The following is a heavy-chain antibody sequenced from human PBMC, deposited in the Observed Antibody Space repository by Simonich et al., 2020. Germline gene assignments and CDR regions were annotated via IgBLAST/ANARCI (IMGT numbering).Heavy chain of an antibody. J-gene: IGHJ4*02. D-gene: IGHD2-15*01. CDR3: ARGRGGMSRGYVDY. V-gene: IGHV1-8*02. Sequence: QVQLVQSGAEVKKPGASVKVSCKAAGYTFTSYGINWVRQATGQGLEWMGWMNPNRGNKGYAQKFQGRVTITRNTSISTADMELSSLRSEDTAVYYCARGRGGMSRGYVDYWGQGTLVTVSS. CDR1: GYTFTSYG. CDR2: MNPNRGNK.